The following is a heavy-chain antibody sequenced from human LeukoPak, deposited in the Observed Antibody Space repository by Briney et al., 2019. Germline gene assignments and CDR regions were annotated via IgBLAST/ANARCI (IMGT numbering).Heavy chain of an antibody. CDR2: IIPILGIA. J-gene: IGHJ4*02. V-gene: IGHV1-69*04. CDR1: GGTFSSYA. CDR3: ARDCSSTSCYRGPFDY. D-gene: IGHD2-2*02. Sequence: SVKVSCKASGGTFSSYAISWVRQAPGQGLEWMGRIIPILGIANYAQKFQGRVTITADKSTSTAYMELSSLRSEDTAVYYCARDCSSTSCYRGPFDYWGQGTLVTVSS.